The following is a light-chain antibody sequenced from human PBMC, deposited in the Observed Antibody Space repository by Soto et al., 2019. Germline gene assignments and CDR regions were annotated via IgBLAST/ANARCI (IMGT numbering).Light chain of an antibody. CDR3: GTWDSSVSWV. V-gene: IGLV1-51*02. J-gene: IGLJ1*01. Sequence: QSVLTQPPSVSAAPGQKVTISCSGSSSNIGNNYVSWYQQLPGTAPKLLIYENNKRPSGIPDRFSGSKSGTSATLGITGLQTGDEADYYCGTWDSSVSWVFGTGTKATVL. CDR1: SSNIGNNY. CDR2: ENN.